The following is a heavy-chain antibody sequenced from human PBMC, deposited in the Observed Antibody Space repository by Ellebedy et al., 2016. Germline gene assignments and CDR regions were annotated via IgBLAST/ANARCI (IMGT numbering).Heavy chain of an antibody. Sequence: SETLSLXXTVSGGSISSYYWSWIRQPPGKGLEWIGYIYYSGSTNYNPSLKSRVTISVDTSKNQFSLKLSSVTAADTAVYYCARGRRAGHSSSPRYYMDVWGKGTTVTVSS. J-gene: IGHJ6*03. CDR2: IYYSGST. V-gene: IGHV4-59*08. D-gene: IGHD6-6*01. CDR1: GGSISSYY. CDR3: ARGRRAGHSSSPRYYMDV.